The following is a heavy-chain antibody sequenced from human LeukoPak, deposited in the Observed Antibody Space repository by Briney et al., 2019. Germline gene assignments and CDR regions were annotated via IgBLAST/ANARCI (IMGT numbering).Heavy chain of an antibody. V-gene: IGHV1-18*01. CDR1: GGTFSSYA. J-gene: IGHJ4*02. D-gene: IGHD6-19*01. CDR2: IGTHNGNT. Sequence: ASVKVSCKASGGTFSSYAISWVRQAPGQGLEWMGWIGTHNGNTNYAQKFQGRVIMTTDTSTSTAYMELMSLRSDDTAVFYSARDGSGGGGYFDYWGQGTLVIVSS. CDR3: ARDGSGGGGYFDY.